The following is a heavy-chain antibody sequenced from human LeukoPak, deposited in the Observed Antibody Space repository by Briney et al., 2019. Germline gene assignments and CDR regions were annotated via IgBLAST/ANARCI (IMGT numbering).Heavy chain of an antibody. Sequence: GGSLRLSCAASGFTFSSYSMNWVRQAPGKGLEWVSSISSSSSYIYYADSVKGRFTISRDNAKNSLYLQMNSLGAEDTAVYYCARDRRYCSGGSCYSYGMDVWGQGTTVTVSS. CDR1: GFTFSSYS. V-gene: IGHV3-21*01. J-gene: IGHJ6*02. CDR2: ISSSSSYI. D-gene: IGHD2-15*01. CDR3: ARDRRYCSGGSCYSYGMDV.